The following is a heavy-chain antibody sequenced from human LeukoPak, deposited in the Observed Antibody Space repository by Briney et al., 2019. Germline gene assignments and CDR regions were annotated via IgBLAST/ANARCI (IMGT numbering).Heavy chain of an antibody. D-gene: IGHD3-22*01. Sequence: LSLTCAVYGGSFSGYYWSWIRQAPGKGLEWVSYIRSSSSTIYYADSVKGRFSISRDNAKNSLYLQMNSLRAEDTAVYYCARDRAANYYDSSGYLAFDIWGQGTIVTVSS. J-gene: IGHJ3*02. CDR1: GGSFSGYY. CDR3: ARDRAANYYDSSGYLAFDI. CDR2: IRSSSSTI. V-gene: IGHV3-11*04.